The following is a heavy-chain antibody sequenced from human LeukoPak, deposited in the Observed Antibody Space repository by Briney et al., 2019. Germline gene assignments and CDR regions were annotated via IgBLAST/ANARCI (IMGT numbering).Heavy chain of an antibody. J-gene: IGHJ3*02. D-gene: IGHD2/OR15-2a*01. CDR3: AKVTKNRGAFDI. V-gene: IGHV3-9*03. Sequence: GGSLRLSCAASGFTFDDYAMHWVRQAPGKGLEWVSGISWNSGSIGYADSVKGRFTISRDNAKNSLYLQMNSLRAEDMALYYCAKVTKNRGAFDIWGQGTMVTVSS. CDR2: ISWNSGSI. CDR1: GFTFDDYA.